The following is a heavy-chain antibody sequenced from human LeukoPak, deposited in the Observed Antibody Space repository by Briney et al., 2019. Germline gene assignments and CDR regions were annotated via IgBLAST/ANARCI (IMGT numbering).Heavy chain of an antibody. CDR2: IYTSGST. V-gene: IGHV4-61*02. Sequence: SETLSLTCTVSGGSISSGSYFWSWIRQPAGKGLEWVGRIYTSGSTNYNPSLKSRVTISVDTSKNQFSLKLSSVTAADTAVYYCASDRIEVDAFDIWGQGTMVTVSS. CDR1: GGSISSGSYF. J-gene: IGHJ3*02. D-gene: IGHD2-15*01. CDR3: ASDRIEVDAFDI.